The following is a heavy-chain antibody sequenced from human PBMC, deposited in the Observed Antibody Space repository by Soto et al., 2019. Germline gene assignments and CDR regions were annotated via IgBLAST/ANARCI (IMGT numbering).Heavy chain of an antibody. V-gene: IGHV3-15*01. J-gene: IGHJ6*04. Sequence: EVQLVESGGGLVKPGGSLKLSCSASGFYFIDAWMSWVRQAPGKGLEWVARIKSRGSGGTTDYAAPVKGRFTISRDDSKNVKFLQMDSLKTDDTAVYYCNWNHDIYYRMDDWGKGTTVTVSS. CDR3: NWNHDIYYRMDD. CDR1: GFYFIDAW. D-gene: IGHD1-1*01. CDR2: IKSRGSGGTT.